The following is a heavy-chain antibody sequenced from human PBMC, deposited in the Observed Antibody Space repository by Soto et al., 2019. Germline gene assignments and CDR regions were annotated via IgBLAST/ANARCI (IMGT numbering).Heavy chain of an antibody. V-gene: IGHV4-31*03. Sequence: SETLSLTCTVSGGSISSGGYYWNWIRQHPGKGLEWVGYISYSGSTYYNPSLKSRLTISVDTSKNQFSLKLTSVTAADTAVYYCAREKAVCIDRWFDPWGQGTLVTVSS. D-gene: IGHD2-15*01. CDR3: AREKAVCIDRWFDP. J-gene: IGHJ5*02. CDR1: GGSISSGGYY. CDR2: ISYSGST.